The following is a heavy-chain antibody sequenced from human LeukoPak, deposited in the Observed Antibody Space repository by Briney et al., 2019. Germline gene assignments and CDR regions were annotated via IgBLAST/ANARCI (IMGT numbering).Heavy chain of an antibody. Sequence: SETLSLTCTVSGGSVSSGGSYWSWIRQPPGKGLEWLGYIYYNGNTNFNPSLESRITISVDTSKNQFSLKLSSVTAADTALYYCARGSAWYFTYWGQGTLVTVSS. CDR3: ARGSAWYFTY. J-gene: IGHJ4*02. D-gene: IGHD6-19*01. V-gene: IGHV4-61*08. CDR1: GGSVSSGGSY. CDR2: IYYNGNT.